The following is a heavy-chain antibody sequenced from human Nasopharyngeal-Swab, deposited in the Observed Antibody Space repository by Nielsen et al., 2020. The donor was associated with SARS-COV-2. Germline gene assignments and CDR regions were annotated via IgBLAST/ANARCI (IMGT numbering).Heavy chain of an antibody. CDR3: AREEMGSGSYSPHDY. V-gene: IGHV3-21*01. J-gene: IGHJ4*02. D-gene: IGHD1-26*01. CDR1: GFTFSSYS. Sequence: GESLKISCAASGFTFSSYSMNWVRQAPGKGLEWVSSISSSSYIYYADSVKGRFTISRDNAKNSLYLQMNSLRAEDTAVYFCAREEMGSGSYSPHDYWGQGTLVTVSS. CDR2: ISSSSYI.